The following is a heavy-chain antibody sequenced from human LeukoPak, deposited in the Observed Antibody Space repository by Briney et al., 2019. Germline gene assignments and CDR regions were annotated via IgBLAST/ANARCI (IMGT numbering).Heavy chain of an antibody. D-gene: IGHD6-13*01. CDR1: GXTVSSNY. CDR2: IYSGGST. V-gene: IGHV3-66*01. J-gene: IGHJ4*02. Sequence: TGGSLRLSCAASGXTVSSNYVSWVRQAPGKGLEWVSVIYSGGSTYYADSVKGRFTISRDNSKNTLYLQMNSLRAEDTAVYYCARWAAAVDYWGQGTMVTVSS. CDR3: ARWAAAVDY.